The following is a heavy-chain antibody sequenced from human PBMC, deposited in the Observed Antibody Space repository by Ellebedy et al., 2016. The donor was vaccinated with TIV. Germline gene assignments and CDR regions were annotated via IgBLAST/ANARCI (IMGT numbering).Heavy chain of an antibody. CDR3: AADYDIVAGYYRGDAFDV. V-gene: IGHV4-39*01. CDR2: MYSSGST. CDR1: GGSISSRSNY. Sequence: GSLRLXXTVSGGSISSRSNYWGWIRQTPGKGLEWIGSMYSSGSTDYNPSLKSRVTISVDTSKNQFSLKLSSVTAADTAVYYCAADYDIVAGYYRGDAFDVWGQGTMVTVSS. D-gene: IGHD3-9*01. J-gene: IGHJ3*01.